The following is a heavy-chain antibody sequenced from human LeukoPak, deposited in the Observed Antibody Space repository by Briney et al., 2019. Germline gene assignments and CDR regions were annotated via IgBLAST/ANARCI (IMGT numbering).Heavy chain of an antibody. CDR1: GDSISSYY. CDR2: IHYSGST. J-gene: IGHJ5*02. D-gene: IGHD1-1*01. Sequence: AETLSLTCTVSGDSISSYYWSWMRQPPGKGLEWIGDIHYSGSTNYNPPLKSRVTISVDTSKNQFSLKPSSVTAADAAIYYCARGYDSALHWFDPWGQGTLVTVPS. V-gene: IGHV4-59*01. CDR3: ARGYDSALHWFDP.